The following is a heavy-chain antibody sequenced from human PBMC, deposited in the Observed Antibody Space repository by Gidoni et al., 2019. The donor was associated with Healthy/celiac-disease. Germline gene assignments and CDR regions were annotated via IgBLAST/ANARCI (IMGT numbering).Heavy chain of an antibody. CDR3: ARGDIYDFWSGYFSNWFDP. CDR2: ISSSSSTI. D-gene: IGHD3-3*01. Sequence: EVQLVESGGGLVQPGGSLRLARAASGLTFSSYSMNWVRQAPGKGLEWVSYISSSSSTIYYADSVKGRFTISRDNAKNSLYLQMNSLRDEDTAVYYCARGDIYDFWSGYFSNWFDPWGQGTLVTVSS. J-gene: IGHJ5*02. V-gene: IGHV3-48*02. CDR1: GLTFSSYS.